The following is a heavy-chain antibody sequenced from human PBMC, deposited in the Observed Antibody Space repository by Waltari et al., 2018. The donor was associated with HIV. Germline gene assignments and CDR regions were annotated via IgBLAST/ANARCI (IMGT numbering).Heavy chain of an antibody. D-gene: IGHD6-13*01. CDR1: GGSISSSSYY. J-gene: IGHJ2*01. CDR3: ARQGPQQLVHWYFDL. Sequence: QLQLQESGPGLVKPSETLSLTCTVSGGSISSSSYYWGWIRQPPGKGLEWIGSIYYSGSTYYNPSLKSRVTISVDTSKNQFSLKLSSVTAADTAVYYCARQGPQQLVHWYFDLWGRGTLVTVSS. V-gene: IGHV4-39*01. CDR2: IYYSGST.